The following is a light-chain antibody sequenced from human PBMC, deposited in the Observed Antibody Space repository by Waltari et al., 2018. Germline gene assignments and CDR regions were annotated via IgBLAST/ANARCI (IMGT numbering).Light chain of an antibody. CDR1: PSVSSY. CDR3: QQRLT. CDR2: DAS. V-gene: IGKV3-11*01. Sequence: EIVLTQSPATLSLSPGERATLSCRASPSVSSYLAWYQQKPGQAPRLLIYDASNRATGIPARFSGSGSGTDFTLIISSLEPEDFAVYYCQQRLTFGGGTKVEIK. J-gene: IGKJ4*01.